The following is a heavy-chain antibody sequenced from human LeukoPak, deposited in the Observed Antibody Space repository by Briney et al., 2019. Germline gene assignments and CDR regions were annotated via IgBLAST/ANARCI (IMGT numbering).Heavy chain of an antibody. CDR3: AREQSRRGKAVAGTVNWFNP. J-gene: IGHJ5*02. V-gene: IGHV3-66*01. CDR1: GGSISSYY. D-gene: IGHD6-19*01. Sequence: QPSETLSLTCTVSGGSISSYYMSWVRQAPGKGLEWVSVIYSGGSTYYADSVKGRFTISRDNSKNTLYLQMNSLRAEDTAVYYCAREQSRRGKAVAGTVNWFNPWGQGTLVTVSS. CDR2: IYSGGST.